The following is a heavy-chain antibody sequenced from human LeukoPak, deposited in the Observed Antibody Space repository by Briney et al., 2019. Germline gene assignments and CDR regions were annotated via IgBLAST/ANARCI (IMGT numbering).Heavy chain of an antibody. V-gene: IGHV3-21*01. CDR2: ISRASESI. CDR3: ARDSLTMIVGRQKRGLDY. J-gene: IGHJ4*02. Sequence: PGGSLRLSCAASGFTFNAYSMGWVRQAPGKGLEWVSLISRASESIFYADSVKGRFTISRDNAKNSLYLQMNSLRAEDTAVYYCARDSLTMIVGRQKRGLDYWGQGTLVTVSS. CDR1: GFTFNAYS. D-gene: IGHD3-22*01.